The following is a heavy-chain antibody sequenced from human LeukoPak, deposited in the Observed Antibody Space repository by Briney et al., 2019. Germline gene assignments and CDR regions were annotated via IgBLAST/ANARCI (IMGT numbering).Heavy chain of an antibody. J-gene: IGHJ4*02. CDR2: ISGSGGST. CDR1: GFTVSNNY. CDR3: AKEAVRSSWNVPYFDY. V-gene: IGHV3-23*01. Sequence: GGSLRLSCAASGFTVSNNYMSWVRQAPGKGLEWVSAISGSGGSTYYADSVKGRFTISRDNSKNTLYLQMNSLRAEDTAVYYCAKEAVRSSWNVPYFDYWGQGTLVTVSS. D-gene: IGHD6-13*01.